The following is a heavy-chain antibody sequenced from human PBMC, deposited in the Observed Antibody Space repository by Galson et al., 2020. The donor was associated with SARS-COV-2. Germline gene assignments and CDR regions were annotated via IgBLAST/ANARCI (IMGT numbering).Heavy chain of an antibody. CDR3: ARIEAAAGLGMDV. Sequence: SGPTLAKPPQPLTLPCTFSGFSPSTSGMCVSWIRQPPGKALEWLARIDWDDDKYYSTSLKTRLTISKDTSKNQVVLTMTNMDPVDTATYYCARIEAAAGLGMDVWGKGTTVTVSS. CDR1: GFSPSTSGMC. V-gene: IGHV2-70*11. D-gene: IGHD6-13*01. CDR2: IDWDDDK. J-gene: IGHJ6*04.